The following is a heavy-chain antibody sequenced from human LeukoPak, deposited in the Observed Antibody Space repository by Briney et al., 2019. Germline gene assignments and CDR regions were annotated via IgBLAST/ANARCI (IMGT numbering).Heavy chain of an antibody. CDR1: GYTLTELS. Sequence: ASVKVSCKVSGYTLTELSMHWVRQAPGKGLEWMGGFDPEDGETIYAQKFQGRVTMTTDTSTSTAYMELRSLRSDDTAVYYCARDTGPQYYYYYGMDVWGQGTTVTVSS. CDR3: ARDTGPQYYYYYGMDV. CDR2: FDPEDGET. D-gene: IGHD1-14*01. V-gene: IGHV1-24*01. J-gene: IGHJ6*02.